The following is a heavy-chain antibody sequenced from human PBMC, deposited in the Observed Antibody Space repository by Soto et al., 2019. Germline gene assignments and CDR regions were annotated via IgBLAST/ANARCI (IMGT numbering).Heavy chain of an antibody. CDR3: ARAHCSGGSCYNFDY. J-gene: IGHJ4*02. CDR1: GGTFSSYA. V-gene: IGHV1-69*12. CDR2: IIPIFGTA. D-gene: IGHD2-15*01. Sequence: QVQLVQSGAEVKKPGSSVKVSCKASGGTFSSYAISWVRQAPGQGLEWMGGIIPIFGTANYAQKFQGRVTIPADESTSTAYMELGSLRSEDTAVYYCARAHCSGGSCYNFDYWGQGTLVTVSS.